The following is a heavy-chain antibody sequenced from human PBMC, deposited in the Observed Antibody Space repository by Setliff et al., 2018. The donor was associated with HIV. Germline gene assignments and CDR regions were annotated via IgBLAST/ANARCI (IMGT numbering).Heavy chain of an antibody. V-gene: IGHV1-69-2*01. J-gene: IGHJ4*02. D-gene: IGHD2-21*01. CDR2: IDPAGGET. CDR3: ATFPFRLVAISVNSHFDK. Sequence: ASVKVSCKASGYTFTDYYIYWMKQAPGKGIEWMGRIDPAGGETIYAEKFQDRVTISADTSMDTVFMEMNNLRSEDTAFYYCATFPFRLVAISVNSHFDKWGQGTLVTVSS. CDR1: GYTFTDYY.